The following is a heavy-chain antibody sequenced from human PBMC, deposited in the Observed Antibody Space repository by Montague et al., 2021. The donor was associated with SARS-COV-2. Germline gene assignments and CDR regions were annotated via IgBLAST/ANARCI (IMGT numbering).Heavy chain of an antibody. Sequence: SETRSLTCAVYGGSFSGYYWSWIRQPPGKGLEWIGEINQSESTNYNPSLKSRVTLSVDTSKKQFSLKLSSLTAADTAVYYCARVAGGYYHDSSAYFDYWGQGSLVTVSS. J-gene: IGHJ4*02. CDR1: GGSFSGYY. CDR3: ARVAGGYYHDSSAYFDY. D-gene: IGHD3-22*01. V-gene: IGHV4-34*01. CDR2: INQSEST.